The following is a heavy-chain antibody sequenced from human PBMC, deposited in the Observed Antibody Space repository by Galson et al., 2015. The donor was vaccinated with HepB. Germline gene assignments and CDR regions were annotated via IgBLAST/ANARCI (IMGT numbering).Heavy chain of an antibody. J-gene: IGHJ4*02. CDR3: AEDQFGPAGSMLRGGFDY. Sequence: SLRLSCAASGFTFSSYAMSWVRQAPGKGLEWVSAISGSGGSTYYADSVKGRFTISRDNSKNTLYLQMNSLRAEDTAVYYCAEDQFGPAGSMLRGGFDYWGQGTLVTVSS. CDR2: ISGSGGST. D-gene: IGHD1-14*01. CDR1: GFTFSSYA. V-gene: IGHV3-23*01.